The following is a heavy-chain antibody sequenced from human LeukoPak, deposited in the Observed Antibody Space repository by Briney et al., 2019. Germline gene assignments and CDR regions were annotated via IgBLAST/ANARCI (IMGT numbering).Heavy chain of an antibody. CDR2: VHHSGST. D-gene: IGHD6-13*01. J-gene: IGHJ5*02. CDR1: GGSFSSYY. CDR3: ARGWQQPDP. V-gene: IGHV4-34*01. Sequence: PSETLSLTCAVYGGSFSSYYWSWIRQPPGKGLEWIGEVHHSGSTNYNPSLKSRINISVDTSKNQFSLNLSSVTAAGTAVYYCARGWQQPDPWGQGTLVTVSS.